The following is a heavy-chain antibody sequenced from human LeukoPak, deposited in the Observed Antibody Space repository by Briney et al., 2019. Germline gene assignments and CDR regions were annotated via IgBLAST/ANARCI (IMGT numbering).Heavy chain of an antibody. D-gene: IGHD6-13*01. Sequence: QSGGSLRLSCAASGFTFSSYAMSWVRQAPGKGLEWVSAISGSGSSTYYADSVKGRFTISRDNSKNTPYLQMNSLRAEDTAVYYCAKGSGSSWYRLYYYYMDVWGKGTTVTVSS. CDR2: ISGSGSST. V-gene: IGHV3-23*01. J-gene: IGHJ6*03. CDR1: GFTFSSYA. CDR3: AKGSGSSWYRLYYYYMDV.